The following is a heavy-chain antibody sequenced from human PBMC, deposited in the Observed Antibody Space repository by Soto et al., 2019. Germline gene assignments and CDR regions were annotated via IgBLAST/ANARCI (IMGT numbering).Heavy chain of an antibody. CDR1: GFTFSSYA. Sequence: PGGSLRLSCAASGFTFSSYAMSWVRQAPGKGLEWVSAISGSGGSTYHADSVKGRFTISRDNSKNTLYLQMNSLRAEDTAVYYCALYCSSTSCYSDWGQGTLVTVSS. CDR2: ISGSGGST. J-gene: IGHJ4*02. V-gene: IGHV3-23*01. D-gene: IGHD2-2*01. CDR3: ALYCSSTSCYSD.